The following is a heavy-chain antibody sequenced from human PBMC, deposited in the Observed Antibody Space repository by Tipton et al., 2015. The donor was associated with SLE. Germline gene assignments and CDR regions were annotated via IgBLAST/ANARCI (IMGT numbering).Heavy chain of an antibody. D-gene: IGHD1-20*01. CDR1: GFTFPSYT. Sequence: SLRLSFAASGFTFPSYTMNWVRQAPGKGLEWVSSISISSAYIYYVDSVKGRFTISRDNAKNSLYLQMNNLRAEDTAVYYCARVTSLVDYWGQGTLVTVSS. V-gene: IGHV3-21*01. J-gene: IGHJ4*02. CDR2: ISISSAYI. CDR3: ARVTSLVDY.